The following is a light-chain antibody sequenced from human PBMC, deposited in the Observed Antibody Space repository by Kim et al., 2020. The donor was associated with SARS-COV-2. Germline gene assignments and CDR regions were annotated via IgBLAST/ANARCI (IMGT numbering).Light chain of an antibody. J-gene: IGKJ5*01. CDR3: QQLDGYPIT. Sequence: ASIGDRVTISCRARRGISSYLAWYQQRPGKAPKRLIYGASTLQNGVPSRFSGRGSGTDFTLTISSLQPEDFATYYCQQLDGYPITFGQGTRLEIK. CDR1: RGISSY. CDR2: GAS. V-gene: IGKV1-9*01.